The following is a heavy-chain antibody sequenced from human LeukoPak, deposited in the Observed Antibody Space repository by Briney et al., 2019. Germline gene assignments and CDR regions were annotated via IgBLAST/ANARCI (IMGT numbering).Heavy chain of an antibody. J-gene: IGHJ3*01. CDR3: GMDPNGDYIGAFDF. CDR2: ISGNGDST. Sequence: GRSLRLSCGASGFTFRNYALSWVRQAPGKGLEWVSAISGNGDSTYYADSVKGRFTVSRDNSKNTLYLQMDSLRVEDTALYYCGMDPNGDYIGAFDFWGQGTLVTVSS. V-gene: IGHV3-23*01. CDR1: GFTFRNYA. D-gene: IGHD4-17*01.